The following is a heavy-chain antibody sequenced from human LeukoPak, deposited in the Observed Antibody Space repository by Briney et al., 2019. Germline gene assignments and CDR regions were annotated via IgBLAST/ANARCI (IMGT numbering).Heavy chain of an antibody. V-gene: IGHV3-9*01. J-gene: IGHJ4*02. CDR1: GFTFSSYW. D-gene: IGHD3-22*01. CDR2: ISWNSGRI. CDR3: AKAEWGSSGYTHWEY. Sequence: GGSLRLSCAASGFTFSSYWMHWVRQAPGKGLEWVSGISWNSGRIGYAESVKGRFTIFRDNAKNSLYLQMKSLRAEDTAVYYCAKAEWGSSGYTHWEYWGQGTLVTVSS.